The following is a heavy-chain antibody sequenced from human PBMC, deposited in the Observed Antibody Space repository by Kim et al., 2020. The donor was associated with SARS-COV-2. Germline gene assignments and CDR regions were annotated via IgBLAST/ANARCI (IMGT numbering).Heavy chain of an antibody. CDR3: AKEIFYCSSTSCLNWFDP. D-gene: IGHD2-2*01. Sequence: GGSLRLSCAASGFTFSSYGMHWVRQAPGKGLEWVAVISYDGSNKYYADSVKGQFTISRDNSKNTLYLQMNSLRAEDTAVYYCAKEIFYCSSTSCLNWFDPWGQGALVTVSS. CDR2: ISYDGSNK. CDR1: GFTFSSYG. J-gene: IGHJ5*02. V-gene: IGHV3-30*18.